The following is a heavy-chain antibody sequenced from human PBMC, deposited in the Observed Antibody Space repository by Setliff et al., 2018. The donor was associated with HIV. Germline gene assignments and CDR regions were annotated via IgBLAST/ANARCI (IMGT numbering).Heavy chain of an antibody. CDR2: IYPGDSDT. V-gene: IGHV5-51*01. Sequence: PGESLKISCKGSGYRFTSYWIGWVRQMPGKGLEWMGIIYPGDSDTRYSPSFEGQVTMSADKSINTAYLQWNSLKASDTAMYYCARQPTDTSGYNNWFDPWGQGILVTVSS. J-gene: IGHJ5*02. D-gene: IGHD3-3*01. CDR1: GYRFTSYW. CDR3: ARQPTDTSGYNNWFDP.